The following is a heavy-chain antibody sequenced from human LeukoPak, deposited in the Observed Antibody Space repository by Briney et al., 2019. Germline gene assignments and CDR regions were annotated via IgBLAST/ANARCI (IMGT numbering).Heavy chain of an antibody. CDR1: GGSISSSSYY. V-gene: IGHV4-39*07. CDR3: ARREYSSPYYMDV. J-gene: IGHJ6*03. CDR2: IHYSGSA. D-gene: IGHD6-6*01. Sequence: SETLSLTCTVSGGSISSSSYYWGWIRQPPGKGLEWIGSIHYSGSANYNPSLKSRVTISVDTSKNQFSLKLSSVTAADTAVYYCARREYSSPYYMDVWGKGTTVTVSS.